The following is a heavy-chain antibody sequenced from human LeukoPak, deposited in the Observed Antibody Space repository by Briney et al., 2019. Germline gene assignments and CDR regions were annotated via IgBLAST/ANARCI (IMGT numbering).Heavy chain of an antibody. CDR3: AREFGHNRWYFDY. J-gene: IGHJ4*02. D-gene: IGHD5-24*01. CDR1: GFTFSSYG. V-gene: IGHV3-30*02. Sequence: PGGSLRLSCAASGFTFSSYGMHWVRQAPGKGLEWVAFIRYDGSNKYYADSVKGRFTISRYNSKNTLYLQMNSLRAEDTAVYYCAREFGHNRWYFDYWGQGALVTVSS. CDR2: IRYDGSNK.